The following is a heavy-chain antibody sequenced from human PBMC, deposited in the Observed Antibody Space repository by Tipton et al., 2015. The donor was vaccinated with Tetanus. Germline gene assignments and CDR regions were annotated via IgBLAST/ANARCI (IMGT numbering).Heavy chain of an antibody. J-gene: IGHJ6*02. CDR1: GGSFSGYY. D-gene: IGHD2-21*02. CDR3: ARDHSNYCGGDCYYLQYYYGMDV. Sequence: LSLTCAVYGGSFSGYYWGWIRQPPGKGLEWVSSISSSSSYIYYADSVKGRFTISRDNAKNSLYLQMNSLRAEDTAVYYCARDHSNYCGGDCYYLQYYYGMDVWGQGTTITVSS. V-gene: IGHV3-11*06. CDR2: ISSSSSYI.